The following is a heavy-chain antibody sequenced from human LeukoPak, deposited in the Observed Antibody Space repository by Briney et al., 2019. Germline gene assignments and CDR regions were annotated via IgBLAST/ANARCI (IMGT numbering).Heavy chain of an antibody. Sequence: SETLSHTCTVSGGSIFGHYFNWIRKAPGKGLEWIGYIYSNGITSYNPSRRSRGTMSIATSRSQFSLRLTSVTAADTAIYYCARRAYYDASGYSPASGYFDLWGRGTLVTVSS. CDR3: ARRAYYDASGYSPASGYFDL. D-gene: IGHD3-22*01. CDR2: IYSNGIT. V-gene: IGHV4-4*08. CDR1: GGSIFGHY. J-gene: IGHJ2*01.